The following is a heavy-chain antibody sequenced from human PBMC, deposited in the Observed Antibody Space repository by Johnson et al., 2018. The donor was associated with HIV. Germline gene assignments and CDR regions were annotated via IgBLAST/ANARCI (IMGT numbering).Heavy chain of an antibody. CDR2: IISDVSSA. Sequence: VQLVESGGGLVQPGGSLRLSCAASGFTFSPYWMHWVRQAPGQGLVWVSRIISDVSSAIYTDSVTGRFTISRDNSKNTLYLQMNSLRAEDTAVYYCAKDSTYYDSGGAFDIWGQGTMVTVSS. CDR3: AKDSTYYDSGGAFDI. D-gene: IGHD3-3*01. V-gene: IGHV3-74*01. J-gene: IGHJ3*02. CDR1: GFTFSPYW.